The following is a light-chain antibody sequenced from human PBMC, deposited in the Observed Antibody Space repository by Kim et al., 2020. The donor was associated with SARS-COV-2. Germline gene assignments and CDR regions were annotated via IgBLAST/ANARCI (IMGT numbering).Light chain of an antibody. V-gene: IGLV3-19*01. Sequence: LGQTVRITCQGDSLRRYSASWYQQKPGQAPILVIYNNYDRPSGIPDRFSGSSSGNTASLAITGAQAEDEADYYCNSRDSSGNQVVFGGGTQLTVL. CDR1: SLRRYS. J-gene: IGLJ3*02. CDR2: NNY. CDR3: NSRDSSGNQVV.